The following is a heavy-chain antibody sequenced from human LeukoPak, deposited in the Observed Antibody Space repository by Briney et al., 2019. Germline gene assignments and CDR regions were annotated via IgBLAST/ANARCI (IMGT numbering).Heavy chain of an antibody. CDR2: IYTRGST. CDR1: GGSINNYY. D-gene: IGHD2-15*01. CDR3: ARGRYCSADICSGGDAFDI. V-gene: IGHV4-4*07. J-gene: IGHJ3*02. Sequence: SETLSLTCTVSGGSINNYYWSWIRQPAGKGREWIGRIYTRGSTNYNPSLKSRVTMSVDTSKNQFSLKLSSVTAADTAVYYCARGRYCSADICSGGDAFDIWGQGTMVSVSS.